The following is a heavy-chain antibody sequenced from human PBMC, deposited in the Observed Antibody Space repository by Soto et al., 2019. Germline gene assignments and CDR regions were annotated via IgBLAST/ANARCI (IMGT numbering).Heavy chain of an antibody. Sequence: ASVKVSCKASGYTFTGYYMHWVRQAPGQGLEWMGWINPNSGGTNYAQKFQGWVTMTRDTSISTAYMELSRLRSDDTAVYYCARDKGASGNEDAFDIWGQGTMVTVAS. D-gene: IGHD1-26*01. CDR1: GYTFTGYY. CDR2: INPNSGGT. V-gene: IGHV1-2*04. CDR3: ARDKGASGNEDAFDI. J-gene: IGHJ3*02.